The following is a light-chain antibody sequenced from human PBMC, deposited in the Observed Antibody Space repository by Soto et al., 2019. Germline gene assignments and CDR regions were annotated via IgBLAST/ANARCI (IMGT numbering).Light chain of an antibody. CDR3: QQYTNWPDGYT. V-gene: IGKV3-15*01. Sequence: EIVMTQSPATLSVSPGERATLSCRASQSVSSNLAWYQQKPGQAPRLLIYGASTRATGIPARFSGSGSGTEFTLTISSLQSEDFAVYYCQQYTNWPDGYTFGQGTKLEIK. CDR2: GAS. CDR1: QSVSSN. J-gene: IGKJ2*01.